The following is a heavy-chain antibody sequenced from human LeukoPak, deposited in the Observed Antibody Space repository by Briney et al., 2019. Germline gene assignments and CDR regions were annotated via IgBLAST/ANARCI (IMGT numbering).Heavy chain of an antibody. Sequence: PGGSLRLSCAASGFTFSNYWMHWVRHAPGKGLVWVSLINDDGSRTTYADSVKGRFTISRDNAKNTLYLQMNSLRAEDTAVYYCARDSITPPGDFDYWGQGTLVTVSS. CDR2: INDDGSRT. J-gene: IGHJ4*02. V-gene: IGHV3-74*01. CDR1: GFTFSNYW. CDR3: ARDSITPPGDFDY.